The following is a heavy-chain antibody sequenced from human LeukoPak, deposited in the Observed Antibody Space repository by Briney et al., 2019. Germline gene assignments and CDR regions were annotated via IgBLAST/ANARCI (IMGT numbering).Heavy chain of an antibody. CDR2: INPSGGST. CDR3: ARVDGSCSGGSCYLDY. Sequence: ASVKVSCKASGYTFNSYYMHWVRQAPGQGLEWMGIINPSGGSTSYAQKFQGRVTMTRDTSTSTVYMELSSLRSEDTAVYYCARVDGSCSGGSCYLDYWGQGTLVTVSS. J-gene: IGHJ4*02. V-gene: IGHV1-46*02. D-gene: IGHD2-15*01. CDR1: GYTFNSYY.